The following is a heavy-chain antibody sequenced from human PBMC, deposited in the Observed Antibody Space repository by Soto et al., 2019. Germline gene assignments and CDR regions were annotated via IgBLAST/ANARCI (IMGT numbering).Heavy chain of an antibody. V-gene: IGHV3-30-3*01. Sequence: GGSLRLSCAASGFSFSISPMHWVRQAPGKGPEWVALISYDGTNKFYADSVKGRFTISRDNSKSTLYLQADSLRPEDAAVYYCARDPKTSGGQHWAFNYFDSWGQGTLVTVSS. J-gene: IGHJ4*02. CDR1: GFSFSISP. D-gene: IGHD7-27*01. CDR2: ISYDGTNK. CDR3: ARDPKTSGGQHWAFNYFDS.